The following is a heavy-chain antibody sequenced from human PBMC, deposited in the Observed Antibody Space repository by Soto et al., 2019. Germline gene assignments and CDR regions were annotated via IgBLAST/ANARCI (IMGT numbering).Heavy chain of an antibody. Sequence: GGSLRLSCAASGFTFSSYWMSWVRQAPGKGLEWVANTKQDGSEKQYVDSAKGRFTISRDNAKNSLYLQMNSLRAEDTAVYYCVRGSLGNHADYFDYWGQETLVTVSS. D-gene: IGHD3-16*01. V-gene: IGHV3-7*03. CDR2: TKQDGSEK. CDR3: VRGSLGNHADYFDY. J-gene: IGHJ4*02. CDR1: GFTFSSYW.